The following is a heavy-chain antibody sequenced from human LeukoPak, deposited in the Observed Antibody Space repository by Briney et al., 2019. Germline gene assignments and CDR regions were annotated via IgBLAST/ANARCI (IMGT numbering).Heavy chain of an antibody. Sequence: GGSLRLSCAASGFTFSSYSMNWVRQAPGKGLEWVSSISSSSSYIYYADSVKGRFTISRDNAKNSLYLQMNSLKAEDTAVYYCARSVLAVAGDFDYWGQGTLVTVSS. CDR3: ARSVLAVAGDFDY. D-gene: IGHD6-19*01. V-gene: IGHV3-21*01. J-gene: IGHJ4*02. CDR2: ISSSSSYI. CDR1: GFTFSSYS.